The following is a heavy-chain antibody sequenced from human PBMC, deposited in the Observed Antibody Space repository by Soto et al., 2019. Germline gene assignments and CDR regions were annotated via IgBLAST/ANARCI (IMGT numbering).Heavy chain of an antibody. D-gene: IGHD6-13*01. CDR3: ASPSLSSSWYEREYYFVY. V-gene: IGHV1-69*13. Sequence: SVKVSCKASGGTFSSYAISWVRQAPGQGLEWMGGIIPIFGTANYAQKFQGRVTITADESTSTAYMELSSLRSEDTAVYYCASPSLSSSWYEREYYFVYWGQGTLVTVSS. CDR2: IIPIFGTA. CDR1: GGTFSSYA. J-gene: IGHJ4*02.